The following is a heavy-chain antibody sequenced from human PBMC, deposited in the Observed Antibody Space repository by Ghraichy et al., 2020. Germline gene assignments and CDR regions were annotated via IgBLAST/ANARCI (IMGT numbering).Heavy chain of an antibody. V-gene: IGHV4-59*08. D-gene: IGHD5-24*01. CDR3: ARHRRDGYNFDYFNY. Sequence: SETLSLTCTVSGGSIGSFYWSWIRQPPGKGLEWIGYIYYSGTTKYTPSLESRVTMSIDTSKNQFSLKVRSVTAADTAVYYCARHRRDGYNFDYFNYWGQGILVTVSS. CDR2: IYYSGTT. J-gene: IGHJ4*02. CDR1: GGSIGSFY.